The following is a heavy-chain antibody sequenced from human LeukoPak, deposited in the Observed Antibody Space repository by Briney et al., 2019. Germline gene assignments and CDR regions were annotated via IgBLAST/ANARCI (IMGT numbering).Heavy chain of an antibody. CDR1: GFTFDDYA. Sequence: GRSLRLSCAASGFTFDDYAMHWVRQAPGKGLEWVSGTSWNSGSIGYADSVKGRFTISRDNAKNSLYLQMNSLRAEDTALYYCAKAHSMYYYDSSGFDYWGQGTLVTVSS. V-gene: IGHV3-9*01. D-gene: IGHD3-22*01. CDR2: TSWNSGSI. J-gene: IGHJ4*02. CDR3: AKAHSMYYYDSSGFDY.